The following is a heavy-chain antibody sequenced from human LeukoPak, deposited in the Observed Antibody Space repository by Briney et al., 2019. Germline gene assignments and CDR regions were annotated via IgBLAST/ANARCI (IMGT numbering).Heavy chain of an antibody. J-gene: IGHJ4*02. V-gene: IGHV4-59*01. Sequence: PSETLSLTCTVSGGSISSYYWSWIRQPPGKGLEWIGYIYYSGSTNYNPSLKSRFTISVDTSKNQFSLKLSSVTAADTAVYYCARYGGYGHYWGQGTLVTVSS. CDR2: IYYSGST. D-gene: IGHD5-12*01. CDR1: GGSISSYY. CDR3: ARYGGYGHY.